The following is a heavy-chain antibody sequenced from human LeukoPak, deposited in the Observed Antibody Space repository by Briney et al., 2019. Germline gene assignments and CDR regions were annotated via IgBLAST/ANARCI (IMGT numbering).Heavy chain of an antibody. V-gene: IGHV4-4*07. J-gene: IGHJ6*02. Sequence: SETLSLTCTVSGGSIRSYYWGWIRQPAGKGLEWIGHIFDSVSTNYNPSLNSRVTMSADTPKNQFSLKLSSVTAADTAVYYCARRYISTWVMDVWGQGTTVTVSS. CDR1: GGSIRSYY. CDR3: ARRYISTWVMDV. CDR2: IFDSVST. D-gene: IGHD6-13*01.